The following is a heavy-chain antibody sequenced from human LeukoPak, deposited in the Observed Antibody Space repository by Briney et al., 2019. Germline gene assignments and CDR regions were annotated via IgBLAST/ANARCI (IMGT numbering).Heavy chain of an antibody. Sequence: PGGSLRLSCAPSGFTFDDYGMGWFRKAPGRGLGWLAHINPDGRDTYYVDSVKGRFTISRDNAQNSMYLQMNSLRVEDTAVYYCTSWGDTTAEYFQRWGQGTLVTVSS. CDR3: TSWGDTTAEYFQR. V-gene: IGHV3-7*01. J-gene: IGHJ1*01. D-gene: IGHD2-21*02. CDR1: GFTFDDYG. CDR2: INPDGRDT.